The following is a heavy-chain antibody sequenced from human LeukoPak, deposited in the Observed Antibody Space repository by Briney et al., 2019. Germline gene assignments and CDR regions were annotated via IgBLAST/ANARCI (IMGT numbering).Heavy chain of an antibody. CDR2: IYQSGST. V-gene: IGHV4-4*02. Sequence: SETLSLTCAVSGGSISSSNWWSWVRQPPGKGLEWIGEIYQSGSTNYNPSLKSRVTISVDKSKNQFSLKLSSVTAADTAVYYCARSVEGYCSGGSCYSYYYYMDVWGKGTTVTVSS. CDR1: GGSISSSNW. J-gene: IGHJ6*03. D-gene: IGHD2-15*01. CDR3: ARSVEGYCSGGSCYSYYYYMDV.